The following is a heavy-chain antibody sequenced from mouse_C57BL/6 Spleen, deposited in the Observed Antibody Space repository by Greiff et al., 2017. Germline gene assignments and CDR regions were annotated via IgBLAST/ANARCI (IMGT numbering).Heavy chain of an antibody. Sequence: VHLVESGPGLVAPSQSLSITCTVSGFSLTSYGVHWVRQPPGKGLEWLVVIWSDGSTTYNSALKSRLSISKDNSKSQVFLKMNSLQTDDTAMYYCARHAGYYGSSPYWYFDVWGTGTTVTVSS. CDR1: GFSLTSYG. D-gene: IGHD1-1*01. CDR3: ARHAGYYGSSPYWYFDV. V-gene: IGHV2-6-1*01. J-gene: IGHJ1*03. CDR2: IWSDGST.